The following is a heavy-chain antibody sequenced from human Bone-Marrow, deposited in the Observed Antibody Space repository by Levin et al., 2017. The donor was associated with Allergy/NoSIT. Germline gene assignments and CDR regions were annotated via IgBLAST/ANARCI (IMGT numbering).Heavy chain of an antibody. J-gene: IGHJ4*02. V-gene: IGHV2-26*01. CDR3: ARIRRYDTSSYLGRFDY. CDR1: GLSLTNVRVG. Sequence: SGPTLVKPTETLTLTCTVSGLSLTNVRVGVAWIRQPPGKALEWLAHIFSNDEKFYSTSLKSRLTISKDTSKSQVVLTMTNMDPVDTATYFCARIRRYDTSSYLGRFDYWGQGTLLSVSS. CDR2: IFSNDEK. D-gene: IGHD3-22*01.